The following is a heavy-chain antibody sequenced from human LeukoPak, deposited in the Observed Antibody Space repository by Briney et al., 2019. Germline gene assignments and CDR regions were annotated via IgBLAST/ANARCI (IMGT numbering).Heavy chain of an antibody. J-gene: IGHJ5*02. CDR1: GGTFSSYA. CDR3: ARVDCSGGSCYSGEGSPFDP. D-gene: IGHD2-15*01. V-gene: IGHV1-69*04. CDR2: IIPILGIA. Sequence: GASVKVSCKASGGTFSSYAISWVRQAPGQGLEWMGRIIPILGIANYAQKFQGRVTITADKSTSTAYMELSSLRSEDTAVYYCARVDCSGGSCYSGEGSPFDPWGQGTLVTVSS.